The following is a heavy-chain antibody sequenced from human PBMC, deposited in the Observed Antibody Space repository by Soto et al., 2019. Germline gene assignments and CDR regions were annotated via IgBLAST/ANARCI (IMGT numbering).Heavy chain of an antibody. Sequence: SVKVSCKASGYTFSSYAISWVRQAPGQGLEWMGGIIPIFGTANYAQKFQGRVTITADESTSTAYMELSSLRSEDTAVYYCARDLMDDSSGYYYFNWFDPWRQGTLVTVSS. D-gene: IGHD3-22*01. V-gene: IGHV1-69*01. CDR1: GYTFSSYA. CDR3: ARDLMDDSSGYYYFNWFDP. CDR2: IIPIFGTA. J-gene: IGHJ5*02.